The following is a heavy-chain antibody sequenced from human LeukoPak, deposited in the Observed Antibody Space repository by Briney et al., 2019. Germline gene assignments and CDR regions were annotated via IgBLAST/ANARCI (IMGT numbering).Heavy chain of an antibody. D-gene: IGHD2-21*02. Sequence: GASVKVSCKASGYTFTSYYMHWVRQAPGQGLEWMGIINPSGGSTSYAQKFQGRVTMTRDTSTSTVYMELSSLRSEDTAVYYCARSGRCGGDCYAFDYWGQGTLVTVSS. CDR3: ARSGRCGGDCYAFDY. J-gene: IGHJ4*02. V-gene: IGHV1-46*01. CDR1: GYTFTSYY. CDR2: INPSGGST.